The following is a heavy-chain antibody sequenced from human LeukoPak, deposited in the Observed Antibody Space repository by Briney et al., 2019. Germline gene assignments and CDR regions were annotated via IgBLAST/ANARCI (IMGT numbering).Heavy chain of an antibody. CDR1: GDSISDYY. CDR3: ARGVVPPFYYYYSYMDV. V-gene: IGHV4-59*12. Sequence: SETLSLTCTVSGDSISDYYWSWIRQPPGKGLEWIGYIHYSGSTNYSPSLKGRVTISVDTSKRQFSLNLTSVTAADTAVYYCARGVVPPFYYYYSYMDVWGKGTPVIV. J-gene: IGHJ6*03. CDR2: IHYSGST. D-gene: IGHD2-2*01.